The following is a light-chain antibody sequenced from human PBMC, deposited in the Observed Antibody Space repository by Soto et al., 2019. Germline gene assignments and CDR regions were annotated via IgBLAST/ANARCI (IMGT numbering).Light chain of an antibody. CDR1: SSDIGGYDY. CDR3: SSYTSSSTPYV. CDR2: DVS. J-gene: IGLJ1*01. Sequence: SALTQPASVSASPGQSITISCTGTSSDIGGYDYVSWYQHHPGKAPKLMIYDVSNRPSGVSIRFSGSKSGNTASLTISGLQAEDEADYYCSSYTSSSTPYVFGTGTKVTV. V-gene: IGLV2-14*03.